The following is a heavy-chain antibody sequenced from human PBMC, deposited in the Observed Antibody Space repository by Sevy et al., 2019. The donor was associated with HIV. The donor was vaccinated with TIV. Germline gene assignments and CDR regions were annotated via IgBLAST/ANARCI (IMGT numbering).Heavy chain of an antibody. J-gene: IGHJ6*02. CDR3: ITDPAYRGYDEEVINYYFYGMDV. D-gene: IGHD5-12*01. Sequence: GGSLRLSCTASGFTFSSAWMSWVRQAPGKGLEWVGRIKSEFDGGAIDYAAPVKGRFSISREDLKNTVYLQMNSLKTEETGVYYCITDPAYRGYDEEVINYYFYGMDVWGQGTTVTVSS. CDR2: IKSEFDGGAI. V-gene: IGHV3-15*01. CDR1: GFTFSSAW.